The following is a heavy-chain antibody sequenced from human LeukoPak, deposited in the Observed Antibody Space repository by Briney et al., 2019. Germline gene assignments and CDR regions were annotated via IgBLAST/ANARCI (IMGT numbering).Heavy chain of an antibody. CDR2: ISSSSSSYI. Sequence: GGSLRLSCAVSGFTFSSYSMNWVRQAPGKGLEWVSSISSSSSSYIHYADSVEGRFTISRDNAKNSLYLQMNSLRAEDTAVYYCARREPQGCSGTSCFAGPVGHWGQGTLVTVSS. V-gene: IGHV3-21*01. CDR1: GFTFSSYS. J-gene: IGHJ4*02. CDR3: ARREPQGCSGTSCFAGPVGH. D-gene: IGHD2-2*01.